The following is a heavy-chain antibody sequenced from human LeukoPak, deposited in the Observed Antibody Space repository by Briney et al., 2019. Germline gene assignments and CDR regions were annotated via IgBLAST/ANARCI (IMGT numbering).Heavy chain of an antibody. Sequence: ASVKVSCKASGYTFTAYYMHWVRQAPGQRLEWMGWMNSISGNTGYAQKFQGRVTMTRDTSISTAYMELSSLTSEDTGVYYCARAMFYYDSSGYYARFDPWGQGTQVTVSS. V-gene: IGHV1-8*02. D-gene: IGHD3-22*01. CDR2: MNSISGNT. CDR1: GYTFTAYY. CDR3: ARAMFYYDSSGYYARFDP. J-gene: IGHJ5*02.